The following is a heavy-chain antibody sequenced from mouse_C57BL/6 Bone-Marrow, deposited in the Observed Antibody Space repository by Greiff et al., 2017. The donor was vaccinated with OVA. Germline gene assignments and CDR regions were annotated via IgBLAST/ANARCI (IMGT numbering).Heavy chain of an antibody. CDR2: ISSGGSYT. CDR1: GFTFSSYG. Sequence: EVNVVESGGDLVKPGGSLKLSCAASGFTFSSYGMSWVRQTPDKRLEWVATISSGGSYTYYPDTVKGRFTISRDNAKNTLYLQMSSLKSEDTAMYYCASIESYWYFDVWGTGTTVTVSS. CDR3: ASIESYWYFDV. V-gene: IGHV5-6*01. J-gene: IGHJ1*03.